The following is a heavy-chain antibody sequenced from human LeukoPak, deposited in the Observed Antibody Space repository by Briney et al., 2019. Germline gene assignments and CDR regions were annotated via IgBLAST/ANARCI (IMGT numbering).Heavy chain of an antibody. CDR3: TKEFSGSYEN. V-gene: IGHV3-43*02. D-gene: IGHD3-10*01. CDR2: ISRDGGTT. J-gene: IGHJ4*02. CDR1: GFTFDHYA. Sequence: GGSLRLSCATSGFTFDHYAFHWVRQVPGKGLEWVSLISRDGGTTSYGDSVKGRFTISRDNRKNSLYMQMNSLKTEDSALYYCTKEFSGSYENWGQGTLVTVSP.